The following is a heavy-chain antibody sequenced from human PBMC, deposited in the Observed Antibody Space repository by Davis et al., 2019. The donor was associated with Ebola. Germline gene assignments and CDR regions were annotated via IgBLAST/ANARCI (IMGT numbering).Heavy chain of an antibody. J-gene: IGHJ4*02. D-gene: IGHD6-19*01. CDR3: ARGRNGGWDFDY. CDR2: ISAYNGHT. Sequence: ASVKVSCKASGGTFSSYAISWVRQAPGQGLEWMAWISAYNGHTNYAQKFQGRLTLTTDTSTSTAYMELRSLTSDDTAEYYCARGRNGGWDFDYWGQGTLVTVSS. V-gene: IGHV1-18*01. CDR1: GGTFSSYA.